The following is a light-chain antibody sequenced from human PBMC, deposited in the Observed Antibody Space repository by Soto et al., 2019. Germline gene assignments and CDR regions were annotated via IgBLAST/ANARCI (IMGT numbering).Light chain of an antibody. CDR1: QSISSY. J-gene: IGKJ4*01. V-gene: IGKV1-39*01. Sequence: DIQMTQSPSSLSASVGDRVTITCRASQSISSYLNWYQQKPGKAPKLLIYAASSLQSEVPSRFSGSASCTAFSPTSSSLQPEDFATYDCQQSYSTPLSFGGGTKVYIK. CDR3: QQSYSTPLS. CDR2: AAS.